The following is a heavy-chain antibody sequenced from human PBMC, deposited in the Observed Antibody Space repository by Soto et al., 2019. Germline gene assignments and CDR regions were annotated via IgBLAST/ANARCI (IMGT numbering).Heavy chain of an antibody. D-gene: IGHD3-10*01. J-gene: IGHJ4*01. CDR2: VYFVGNS. CDR3: ARDSGYGAGNSVNHYIDY. CDR1: GDSISSASYF. V-gene: IGHV4-39*02. Sequence: NPSETLSLTCTVSGDSISSASYFWGWIRQPPGKGLEWIGSVYFVGNSYYNPSLKSRVSISVDASKNQFSLRLSSMTAADTAVYYCARDSGYGAGNSVNHYIDYWGHGTLVTVSS.